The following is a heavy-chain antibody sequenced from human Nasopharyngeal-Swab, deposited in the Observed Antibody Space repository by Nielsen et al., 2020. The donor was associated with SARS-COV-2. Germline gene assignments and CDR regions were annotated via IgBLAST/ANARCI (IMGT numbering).Heavy chain of an antibody. CDR2: ISSSSSYI. CDR1: GFTFSSYS. V-gene: IGHV3-21*01. D-gene: IGHD2-15*01. Sequence: GESLKISCAASGFTFSSYSMNWVRQAPGKGLEWVSSISSSSSYIYYADSVKGRFTISRDNAKNSLYLQMNSLRAEDTAAYYCARDGGDIVVVVAATYLGYWGQGTLVTVSS. J-gene: IGHJ4*02. CDR3: ARDGGDIVVVVAATYLGY.